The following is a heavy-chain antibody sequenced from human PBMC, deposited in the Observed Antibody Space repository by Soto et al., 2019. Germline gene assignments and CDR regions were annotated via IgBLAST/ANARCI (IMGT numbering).Heavy chain of an antibody. J-gene: IGHJ4*02. CDR1: GFSFSNYW. Sequence: PGGSLRLSCAASGFSFSNYWMAWVRQAPGKGLEWVANIEQDGSDKFYVDSLRGRFTISRDNAKNSLYLQMNSLRAEDTAAYYCARALGHSSSWYGDSWGQGTPVTVSS. V-gene: IGHV3-7*01. D-gene: IGHD6-13*01. CDR3: ARALGHSSSWYGDS. CDR2: IEQDGSDK.